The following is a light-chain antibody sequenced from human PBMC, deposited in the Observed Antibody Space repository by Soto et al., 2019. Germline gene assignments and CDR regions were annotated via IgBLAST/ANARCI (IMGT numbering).Light chain of an antibody. J-gene: IGKJ3*01. CDR1: QSISSW. CDR3: QHYTLYSAS. CDR2: AAS. Sequence: DIQMTQSPSALSASVGDRVTITCRASQSISSWLAWYQQRPGKAPNLLIFAASSLQSGVPSRFSGSRSGTEFTLTISSLQPDDFATYYCQHYTLYSASFGPGTKVDIK. V-gene: IGKV1-5*01.